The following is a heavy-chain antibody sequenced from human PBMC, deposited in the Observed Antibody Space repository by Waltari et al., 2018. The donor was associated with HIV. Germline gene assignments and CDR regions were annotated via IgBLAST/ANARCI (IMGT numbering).Heavy chain of an antibody. CDR2: VVFASEYR. V-gene: IGHV1-58*02. D-gene: IGHD3-16*02. J-gene: IGHJ6*02. CDR1: GFGVSSSA. Sequence: QMLLLQSGPQVKNPGTSVTVSCQASGFGVSSSAIPWLRQGLGQRREWMAFVVFASEYRKGAQGLRERVSLRVNKSTETVNLELSSRRSDDTAVYYCAADVKLRYSGENLPYPFFFAFDIWGQGTTV. CDR3: AADVKLRYSGENLPYPFFFAFDI.